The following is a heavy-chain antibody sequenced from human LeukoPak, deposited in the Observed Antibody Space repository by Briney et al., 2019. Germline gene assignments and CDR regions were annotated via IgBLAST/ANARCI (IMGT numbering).Heavy chain of an antibody. V-gene: IGHV4-34*01. CDR1: GGSFSGYY. CDR2: INHSEST. J-gene: IGHJ4*02. CDR3: ATPGRLGYSSSWYNY. D-gene: IGHD6-13*01. Sequence: PSETLSLTCAVYGGSFSGYYWSWIRQPPGKGLEWIGEINHSESTNYNPSLKSRVTISVDTSKNQFSLKLSSVTAADTAVYYCATPGRLGYSSSWYNYWGQGTLVTVSS.